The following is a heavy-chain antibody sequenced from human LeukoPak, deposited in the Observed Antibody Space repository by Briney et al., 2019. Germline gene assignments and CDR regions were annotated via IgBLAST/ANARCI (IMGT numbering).Heavy chain of an antibody. D-gene: IGHD1-26*01. CDR2: IYHSGST. Sequence: SETLSLTCTVSGYSISSGYYWGWIRQPPGKGLEWIGSIYHSGSTYYNPSLKSRVTISVDTSKNQFSLKLSSVTAADTAVYYCARHSVGVDYWGQGTLVTVSS. J-gene: IGHJ4*02. V-gene: IGHV4-38-2*02. CDR3: ARHSVGVDY. CDR1: GYSISSGYY.